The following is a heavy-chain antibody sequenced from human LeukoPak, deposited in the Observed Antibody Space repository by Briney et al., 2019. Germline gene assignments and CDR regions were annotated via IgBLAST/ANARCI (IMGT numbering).Heavy chain of an antibody. CDR1: GGSISSGDYY. V-gene: IGHV4-30-4*02. J-gene: IGHJ3*02. Sequence: SETLSLTCTVSGGSISSGDYYWSWIRQPPGKGLEWIGYIYYSGSTYYNPSLKSRVTISVDTSKNQFSLKLSSVTAADTAVYYCARVRFLEWLPDAFDIWGQGTMVTVSS. D-gene: IGHD3-3*01. CDR3: ARVRFLEWLPDAFDI. CDR2: IYYSGST.